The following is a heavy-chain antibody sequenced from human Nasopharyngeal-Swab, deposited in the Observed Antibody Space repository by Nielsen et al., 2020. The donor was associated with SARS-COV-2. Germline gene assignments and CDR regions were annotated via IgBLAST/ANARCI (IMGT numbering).Heavy chain of an antibody. D-gene: IGHD6-13*01. CDR2: LYPGDSDT. V-gene: IGHV5-51*01. CDR1: GYSFTSYW. CDR3: ARSIPVAAAGGGYYFDY. Sequence: GESLKISCKGSGYSFTSYWIGWVRQMPGEGLEWMGILYPGDSDTRYSPSFQGQVTISADKSISTAYLQWSSLKASDTAMYYCARSIPVAAAGGGYYFDYWGQGTLVTVSS. J-gene: IGHJ4*02.